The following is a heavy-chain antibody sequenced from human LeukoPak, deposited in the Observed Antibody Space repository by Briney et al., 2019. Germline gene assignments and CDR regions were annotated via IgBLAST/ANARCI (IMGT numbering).Heavy chain of an antibody. CDR3: AGDTYYYDTSVYYLPY. Sequence: PGGSLRLSCAASGFTFSSYDMHWVRQAPGKGLEWVAVIWYDGSNKYYTDSVKGRFTVSRDNSKNTLYLQMNSLRAEDTAVYYCAGDTYYYDTSVYYLPYWGQGTLVTVSS. J-gene: IGHJ4*02. CDR2: IWYDGSNK. V-gene: IGHV3-33*01. D-gene: IGHD3-22*01. CDR1: GFTFSSYD.